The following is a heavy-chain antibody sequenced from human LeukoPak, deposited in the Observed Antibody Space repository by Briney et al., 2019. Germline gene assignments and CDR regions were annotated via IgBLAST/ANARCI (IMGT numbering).Heavy chain of an antibody. V-gene: IGHV3-30*18. CDR2: ISSDGSHK. CDR3: AKPYYYGSRSYMDY. Sequence: PGRSLRLACAASGFSFSTYDMHWVHQAPGKGLEWVAVISSDGSHKYWADSVKGRFTISRDNSKNMLYLQMNSLRAEDTAVYYCAKPYYYGSRSYMDYWGQGTLVTVSS. J-gene: IGHJ4*02. D-gene: IGHD3-10*01. CDR1: GFSFSTYD.